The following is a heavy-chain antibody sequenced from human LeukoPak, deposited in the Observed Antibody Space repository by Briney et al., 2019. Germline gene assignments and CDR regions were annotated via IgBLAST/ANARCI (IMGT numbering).Heavy chain of an antibody. D-gene: IGHD4-17*01. V-gene: IGHV4-28*01. CDR3: ARSPYRVDDAPVRDYGDYRDWYFDL. Sequence: SETLSLTCAVSGYSISTTNWWGWIRQPPGKGLEWLGYIYYSGGTYYNPSLKSRVIMSVDTSKNQFSLDLSFVTAADTAVYYCARSPYRVDDAPVRDYGDYRDWYFDLRGRGTLVTVSA. CDR1: GYSISTTNW. J-gene: IGHJ2*01. CDR2: IYYSGGT.